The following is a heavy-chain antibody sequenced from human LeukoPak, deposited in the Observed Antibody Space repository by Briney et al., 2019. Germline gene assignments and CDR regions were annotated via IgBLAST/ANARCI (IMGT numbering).Heavy chain of an antibody. Sequence: TSETLSLTCTVSGGSISSSSYYWGWIRQPPGKGLEWIGSIYYDGSTYYNPSLKSRVTISVDTSKNQFSLKLSSVTAADAAVYYCAREAAVAGNFDYWGQGTLVTVSS. CDR1: GGSISSSSYY. D-gene: IGHD6-19*01. CDR3: AREAAVAGNFDY. CDR2: IYYDGST. J-gene: IGHJ4*02. V-gene: IGHV4-39*02.